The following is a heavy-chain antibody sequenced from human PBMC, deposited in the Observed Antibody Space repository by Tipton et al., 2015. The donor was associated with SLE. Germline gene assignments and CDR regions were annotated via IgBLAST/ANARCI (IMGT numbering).Heavy chain of an antibody. CDR2: IYYSGST. CDR1: GGSISSSSYY. Sequence: TLSLTCTVSGGSISSSSYYWGWIRQPPGKGLEWIGSIYYSGSTYYNPSLKSRVTISVDTSKNQFSLKLSSVTAADTAVYYCERDPLRYFDWLFDGGNAFDIWGQGTMVTVSS. D-gene: IGHD3-9*01. V-gene: IGHV4-39*07. J-gene: IGHJ3*02. CDR3: ERDPLRYFDWLFDGGNAFDI.